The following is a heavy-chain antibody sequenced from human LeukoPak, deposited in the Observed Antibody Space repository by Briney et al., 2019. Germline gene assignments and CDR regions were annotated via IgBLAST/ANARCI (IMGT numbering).Heavy chain of an antibody. Sequence: SETLSLTCTVAGGYISRYYWSWIRQPPGKGMEWIGYIYYSGSTNYNPSLKSRVTISVDTSKNQFSLKLSSVTAADTAVYYCARKPRVTIAFDIWGQGTMVTVSS. V-gene: IGHV4-59*01. D-gene: IGHD4-17*01. CDR2: IYYSGST. CDR3: ARKPRVTIAFDI. J-gene: IGHJ3*02. CDR1: GGYISRYY.